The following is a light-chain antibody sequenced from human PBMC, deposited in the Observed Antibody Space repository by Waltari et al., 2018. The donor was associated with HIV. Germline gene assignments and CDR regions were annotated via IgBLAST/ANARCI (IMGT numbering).Light chain of an antibody. V-gene: IGKV4-1*01. CDR1: PSILYSSNNRNY. J-gene: IGKJ4*01. CDR2: WAS. CDR3: QQYDSTPLT. Sequence: DIVMTPSPDSLAVSLGERATINCKSSPSILYSSNNRNYLAWYQQKPGQRPKLLIYWASTRESGVPDRFTGNGSGTDFTLTISSLQAEDVAVYYCQQYDSTPLTFGGGTKVEIK.